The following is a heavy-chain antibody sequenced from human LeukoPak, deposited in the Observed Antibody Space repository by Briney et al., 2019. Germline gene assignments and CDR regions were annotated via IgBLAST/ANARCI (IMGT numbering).Heavy chain of an antibody. CDR1: GFTFSTYG. J-gene: IGHJ4*02. D-gene: IGHD5-24*01. Sequence: GGALILSCAASGFTFSTYGMHWVRQAPGKGLEWVTFIRYDGSNKYYADSVKGRFAISRDNSKNTLYLQMNSLRVEDTAMYYCAKVEMTTSPGGIDYWGQGTLVTVSS. V-gene: IGHV3-30*02. CDR2: IRYDGSNK. CDR3: AKVEMTTSPGGIDY.